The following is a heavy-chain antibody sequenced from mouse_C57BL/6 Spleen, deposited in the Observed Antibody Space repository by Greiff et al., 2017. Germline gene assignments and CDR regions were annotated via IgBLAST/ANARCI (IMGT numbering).Heavy chain of an antibody. CDR2: INYDGSSP. D-gene: IGHD1-1*01. V-gene: IGHV5-16*01. CDR3: ARESRYDGSSLDY. CDR1: GFTFSDYY. J-gene: IGHJ2*01. Sequence: EVKLVESEGGLVQPGSSMKLSCTASGFTFSDYYMAWVRQVPEKGLDWVANINYDGSSPYYLASLKSRFIISRDNAKNILYMQMGSRKSEDTATYYCARESRYDGSSLDYWGQGTTLTVSS.